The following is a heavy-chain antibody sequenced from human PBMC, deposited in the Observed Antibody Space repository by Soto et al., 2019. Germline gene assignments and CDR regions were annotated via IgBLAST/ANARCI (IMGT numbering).Heavy chain of an antibody. CDR3: ARQRTSGVTQAYCDV. V-gene: IGHV4-39*01. D-gene: IGHD3-10*01. CDR2: IYYSVST. J-gene: IGHJ4*02. CDR1: GNSISSRSYY. Sequence: PSETLFLTCNVPGNSISSRSYYWGVIRQPKGKGLEWIGSIYYSVSTYNTPSLRSRVSMSIDTSKDKFALKLKSVTAADTALYFCARQRTSGVTQAYCDVWGPVSLVTVSS.